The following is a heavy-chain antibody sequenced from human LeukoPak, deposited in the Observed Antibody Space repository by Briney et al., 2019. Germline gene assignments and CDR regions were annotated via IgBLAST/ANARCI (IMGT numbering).Heavy chain of an antibody. D-gene: IGHD3-10*01. CDR3: ARESGDLMDY. V-gene: IGHV4-59*01. J-gene: IGHJ4*02. CDR2: IYYSGST. CDR1: GGSISSYY. Sequence: SETLSLTCTVSGGSISSYYWSWIRQPPGKGLEWIGYIYYSGSTNYNPSLKSRVTISVDTSKNQFSLKLGSVTAADTAVYYCARESGDLMDYWGQGTLVTVSS.